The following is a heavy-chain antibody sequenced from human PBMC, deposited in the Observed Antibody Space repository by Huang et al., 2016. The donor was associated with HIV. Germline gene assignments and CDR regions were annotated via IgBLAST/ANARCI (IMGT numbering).Heavy chain of an antibody. CDR2: IYYSGST. Sequence: QLQLQESGPGLVKPSETLSLTCSVSGGSISSSSYYWGWIRQPPGKGLEWIGSIYYSGSTFYNPSLKSRGTISVDTSKNQCSLRLSSVTAADTSVYYCARHMDCSSSSCLAGGHERGPFDMWGQGTMVTVSS. V-gene: IGHV4-39*01. D-gene: IGHD2-2*01. J-gene: IGHJ3*02. CDR3: ARHMDCSSSSCLAGGHERGPFDM. CDR1: GGSISSSSYY.